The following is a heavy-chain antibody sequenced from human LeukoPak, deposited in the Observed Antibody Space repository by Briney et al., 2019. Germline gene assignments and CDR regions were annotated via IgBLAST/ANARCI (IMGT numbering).Heavy chain of an antibody. J-gene: IGHJ4*02. CDR2: IYSGGST. V-gene: IGHV3-66*01. Sequence: GGSLRLTCAASGFTVSSNYMSWVRQAPGKGLEWVSGIYSGGSTYYADSVKGRFTISRDNFKNTLYLQMNTLRAEETAVYYCARARKKTGTGELTERITVVRGVIITPLWYWGQGTLVTVSS. D-gene: IGHD3-10*01. CDR3: ARARKKTGTGELTERITVVRGVIITPLWY. CDR1: GFTVSSNY.